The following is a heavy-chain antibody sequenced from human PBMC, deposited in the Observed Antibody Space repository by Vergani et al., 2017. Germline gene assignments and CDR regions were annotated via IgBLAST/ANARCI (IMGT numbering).Heavy chain of an antibody. CDR2: IYHSGST. D-gene: IGHD5-12*01. CDR3: TRQPQEGASGPPSVPT. V-gene: IGHV4-38-2*01. CDR1: GYSIRNGYY. J-gene: IGHJ4*02. Sequence: QVQLQQWGAGLLTPSETLSLTCAVSGYSIRNGYYWGWIRQPPGKGLEWIGSIYHSGSTHYNPSLKSRVTISVDTSKNDFSLKVTSVTAADTAVYYCTRQPQEGASGPPSVPTWGQGISVIVSS.